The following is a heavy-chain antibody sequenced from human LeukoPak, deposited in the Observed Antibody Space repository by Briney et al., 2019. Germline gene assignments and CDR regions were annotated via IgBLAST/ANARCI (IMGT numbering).Heavy chain of an antibody. Sequence: GGSLRLSCAASGFTFSSYSMNWVRQAPGKGLEWVSSISSSSSYIYYADSVKGRFTISRDNAKNSLYLKMDSLRAEDTAVYYCARRGTYCGGDCSSLYYFDYWGQGTLVTVSS. CDR1: GFTFSSYS. J-gene: IGHJ4*02. D-gene: IGHD2-21*02. CDR2: ISSSSSYI. V-gene: IGHV3-21*01. CDR3: ARRGTYCGGDCSSLYYFDY.